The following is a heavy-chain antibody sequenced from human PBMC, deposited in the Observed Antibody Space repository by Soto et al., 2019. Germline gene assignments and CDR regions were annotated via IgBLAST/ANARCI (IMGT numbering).Heavy chain of an antibody. Sequence: GGSLRLSCAASGFSFNIYAMSWVRQAPGKGLEWVSGISGSGDRTHYVDSVKGRFTISRDNVKNTLYLQMNSLRAEDTAVYYCAKASTYEYVWGSFRYYFDHWGQGALVTVSS. CDR3: AKASTYEYVWGSFRYYFDH. D-gene: IGHD3-16*02. CDR1: GFSFNIYA. CDR2: ISGSGDRT. J-gene: IGHJ4*02. V-gene: IGHV3-23*01.